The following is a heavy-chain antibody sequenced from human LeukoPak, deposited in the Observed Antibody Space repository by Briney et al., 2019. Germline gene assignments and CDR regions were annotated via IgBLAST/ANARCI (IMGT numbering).Heavy chain of an antibody. CDR3: TRARGRRTYYYDSSGYYVFDY. CDR1: GFTFGDYA. CDR2: IRSKAYGGTT. Sequence: GGSLRLSCTASGFTFGDYAMSWVRQAPGKGLEWVGFIRSKAYGGTTEYAASVTGRFTISRDDSKSIAYLQMNSLKTEDTVVYYCTRARGRRTYYYDSSGYYVFDYWGQGTLVTVSS. J-gene: IGHJ4*02. V-gene: IGHV3-49*04. D-gene: IGHD3-22*01.